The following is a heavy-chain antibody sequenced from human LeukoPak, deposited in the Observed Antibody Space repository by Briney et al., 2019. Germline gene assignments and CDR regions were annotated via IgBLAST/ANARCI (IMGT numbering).Heavy chain of an antibody. CDR3: ARSYCSSTSCYFDAFDI. CDR1: GGSISSGDYY. CDR2: IYYSGST. Sequence: TSETLSLTCTVSGGSISSGDYYWSWIRQPPGKGLEWIGYIYYSGSTYYNPSLRSRVTISVDTSKNQFSLKLSSVTAADTAVYYCARSYCSSTSCYFDAFDIWGRGTMVTVSS. D-gene: IGHD2-2*01. J-gene: IGHJ3*02. V-gene: IGHV4-30-4*08.